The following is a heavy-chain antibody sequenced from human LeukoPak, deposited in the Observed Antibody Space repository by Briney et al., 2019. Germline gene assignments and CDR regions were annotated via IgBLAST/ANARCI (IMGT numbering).Heavy chain of an antibody. CDR1: GHSISRGYY. Sequence: PSETLSLTCAVSGHSISRGYYWGWIRQAPGKGLEWIGSIYHSGSTQYNPSLKSRLIISVDTSKNQFPLKLSSVTAADTAVYFCARHPFDRVFFDYWGQGTLVTVSS. CDR2: IYHSGST. D-gene: IGHD3-10*01. V-gene: IGHV4-38-2*01. CDR3: ARHPFDRVFFDY. J-gene: IGHJ4*02.